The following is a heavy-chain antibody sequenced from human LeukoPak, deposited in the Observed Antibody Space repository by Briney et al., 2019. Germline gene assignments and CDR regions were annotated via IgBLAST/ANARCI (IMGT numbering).Heavy chain of an antibody. J-gene: IGHJ5*02. CDR3: ARGGALNWFDH. Sequence: SDTLSLTCTLSGASISSYYCSWIRQPAGKGLEWIGRIYTSGSTNYNPSLNSRVTMSVDTSKNQFSLKLSSVTGADTAVYYCARGGALNWFDHWGQGTLVTVSS. D-gene: IGHD3-16*01. V-gene: IGHV4-4*07. CDR1: GASISSYY. CDR2: IYTSGST.